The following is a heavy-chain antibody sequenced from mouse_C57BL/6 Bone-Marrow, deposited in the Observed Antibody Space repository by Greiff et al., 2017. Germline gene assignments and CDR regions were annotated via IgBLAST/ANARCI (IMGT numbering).Heavy chain of an antibody. CDR3: ARGGATVVENFDY. J-gene: IGHJ2*01. CDR1: GYSFTGYY. Sequence: EVHLVESGPELVKPGASVKISCKASGYSFTGYYMNWVKQSPEKSLEWIGEINPSTGGTTYNQKFKAKATLTVDKSSSTAYMQLKSLTSEDSAVYYCARGGATVVENFDYWGQGTTLTVSS. V-gene: IGHV1-42*01. CDR2: INPSTGGT. D-gene: IGHD1-1*01.